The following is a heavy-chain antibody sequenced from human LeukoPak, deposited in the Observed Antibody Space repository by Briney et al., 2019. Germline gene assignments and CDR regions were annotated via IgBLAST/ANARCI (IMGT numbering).Heavy chain of an antibody. CDR1: GGSINSYY. CDR3: ARDYYGSGSASFDY. V-gene: IGHV4-59*01. CDR2: IYYNGDT. Sequence: PSETLSLTCTVSGGSINSYYWSWIRQPPGKGLEWIGYIYYNGDTNYNPSLKSRVTISVDTSKNQFSLKLSSLIAADTAVYYCARDYYGSGSASFDYWGQGTLVTVSS. D-gene: IGHD3-10*01. J-gene: IGHJ4*02.